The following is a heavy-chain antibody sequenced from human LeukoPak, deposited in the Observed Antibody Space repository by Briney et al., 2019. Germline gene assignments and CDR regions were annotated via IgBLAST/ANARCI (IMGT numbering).Heavy chain of an antibody. CDR3: ASSRREYSSSSALDY. CDR2: ISYDGSNK. V-gene: IGHV3-30*04. D-gene: IGHD6-6*01. CDR1: GFTFSSYA. J-gene: IGHJ4*02. Sequence: GGSLRLSCAASGFTFSSYAMHWVRQAPGKGLVWGAVISYDGSNKYYADSVKGRFTISRDNSKNTLYLQMNSLRAEDTAVYYCASSRREYSSSSALDYWGQGTLVTVSS.